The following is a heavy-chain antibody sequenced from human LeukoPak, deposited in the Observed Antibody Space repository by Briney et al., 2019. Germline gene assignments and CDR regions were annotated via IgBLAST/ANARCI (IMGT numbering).Heavy chain of an antibody. J-gene: IGHJ4*02. CDR1: GYTFTGYY. CDR2: INPNSGGT. CDR3: AREVLHPAAMALDY. D-gene: IGHD2-2*01. Sequence: ASVKVSCKASGYTFTGYYMHWVRQAPGQGLEWMGWINPNSGGTNYAQKFQGRVTMTRDTSISTAYMELSRRRSDDAAVYYCAREVLHPAAMALDYWGQGTLVTVSS. V-gene: IGHV1-2*02.